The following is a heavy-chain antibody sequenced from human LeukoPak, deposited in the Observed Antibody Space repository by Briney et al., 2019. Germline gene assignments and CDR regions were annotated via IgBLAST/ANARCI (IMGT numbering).Heavy chain of an antibody. V-gene: IGHV3-30-3*01. J-gene: IGHJ4*02. CDR3: ARLAVADPFDY. CDR1: GFTFSSYA. Sequence: GGSLRLSCAASGFTFSSYAMHWVRQAPGKGLEGVAVISYDGSNKYYADSVKGRFTISRDNSKNTLYLQMNSLRAEDTAVYYCARLAVADPFDYWGQGTLVTVSS. D-gene: IGHD6-19*01. CDR2: ISYDGSNK.